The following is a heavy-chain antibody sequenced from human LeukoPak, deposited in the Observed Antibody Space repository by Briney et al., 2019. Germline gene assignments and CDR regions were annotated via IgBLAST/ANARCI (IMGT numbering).Heavy chain of an antibody. CDR3: AKFPEHPFDY. J-gene: IGHJ4*02. CDR2: IRYDGSSK. CDR1: GFTFSSYG. V-gene: IGHV3-30*02. Sequence: GGSLRLSCAASGFTFSSYGMHWVRQAPGKGLEWVAFIRYDGSSKYYADAVKGRFTISRDNSKNTLYLQMNSLRAEDTAVYYCAKFPEHPFDYWGQGTLVTVSS.